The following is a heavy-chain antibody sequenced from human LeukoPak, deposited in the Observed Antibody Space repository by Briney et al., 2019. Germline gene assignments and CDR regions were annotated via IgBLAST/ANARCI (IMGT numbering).Heavy chain of an antibody. CDR1: GYTFTSYG. J-gene: IGHJ3*02. Sequence: GASVKVSCKASGYTFTSYGISWVRQAPGQGLEWMGWISAYNGNTNYAQKLQGRVTMTTDTSTSTAYMELRSLRSDDTAVYYCARVGPEWESKAHRRAFDIWGQGTMVTVSS. CDR2: ISAYNGNT. V-gene: IGHV1-18*01. CDR3: ARVGPEWESKAHRRAFDI. D-gene: IGHD1-26*01.